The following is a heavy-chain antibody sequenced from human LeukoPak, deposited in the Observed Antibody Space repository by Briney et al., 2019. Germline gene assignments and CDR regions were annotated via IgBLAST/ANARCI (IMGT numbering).Heavy chain of an antibody. CDR1: GGSISSYY. Sequence: SETLSLTCTVSGGSISSYYWSWIRQPPGKGLEWIGYIYYSGSTNYNPSLKSRVTISVDTSKNQFSLKLSSVTAADTAVYYCARDLFGGFGVAYDYWGQGTLVTVSS. V-gene: IGHV4-59*01. J-gene: IGHJ4*02. D-gene: IGHD3-3*01. CDR3: ARDLFGGFGVAYDY. CDR2: IYYSGST.